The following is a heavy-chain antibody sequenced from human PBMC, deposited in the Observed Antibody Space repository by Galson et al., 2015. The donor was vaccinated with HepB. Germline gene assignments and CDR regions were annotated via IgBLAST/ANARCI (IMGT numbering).Heavy chain of an antibody. CDR2: IVVGSGST. J-gene: IGHJ6*02. V-gene: IGHV1-58*02. Sequence: SVKVSCKASGFTFTSSAMQWVRQARGQRLEWIGWIVVGSGSTNYAQKFQERVTITRDMSTSTAYMELSSLRSEDTAVYYCAADVVPVGYYGMDVWGQGTTVTVSS. CDR3: AADVVPVGYYGMDV. CDR1: GFTFTSSA. D-gene: IGHD3-10*01.